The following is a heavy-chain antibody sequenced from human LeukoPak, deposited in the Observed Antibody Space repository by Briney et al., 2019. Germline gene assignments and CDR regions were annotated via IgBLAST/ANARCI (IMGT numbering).Heavy chain of an antibody. J-gene: IGHJ4*02. V-gene: IGHV1-2*02. Sequence: ASVKVPCKASGYTFTGYYMHWVRQAPGQGLEWRGWINLNSGGTDYAQKFQGRVTMTRDTSISTAYMELSRLRSDDTAVYYCARASWETVQDYWRQGTLVTVSS. CDR2: INLNSGGT. CDR1: GYTFTGYY. CDR3: ARASWETVQDY. D-gene: IGHD4-17*01.